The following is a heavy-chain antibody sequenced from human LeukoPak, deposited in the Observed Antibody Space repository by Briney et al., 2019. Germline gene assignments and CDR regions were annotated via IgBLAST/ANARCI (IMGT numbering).Heavy chain of an antibody. CDR1: GGSISSSSFY. D-gene: IGHD1-26*01. J-gene: IGHJ4*02. V-gene: IGHV4-39*01. Sequence: SETLSLTCTVSGGSISSSSFYWGWIRQSPGKGLEWIGNIYYSGSTYYNPSLKSRVTMSVDTSKNQFSVKPSSVTAADTSVYYCARHGGGSYLYYIDYWGQGTLVTVSS. CDR3: ARHGGGSYLYYIDY. CDR2: IYYSGST.